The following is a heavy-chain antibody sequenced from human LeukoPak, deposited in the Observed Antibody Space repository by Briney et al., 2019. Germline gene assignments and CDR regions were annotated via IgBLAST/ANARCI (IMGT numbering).Heavy chain of an antibody. CDR3: ARGPSNQLPGGWFDP. J-gene: IGHJ5*02. D-gene: IGHD2-2*01. CDR1: GGSISSGGYS. V-gene: IGHV4-30-2*01. CDR2: IYHSGST. Sequence: SETLSLTCAVSGGSISSGGYSWSWIRQPPGKGLEWIGYIYHSGSTYYNPSLKSRVTISVDRSKNQFSLRLSPVTAADTAVYYCARGPSNQLPGGWFDPWGQGTLVTVSS.